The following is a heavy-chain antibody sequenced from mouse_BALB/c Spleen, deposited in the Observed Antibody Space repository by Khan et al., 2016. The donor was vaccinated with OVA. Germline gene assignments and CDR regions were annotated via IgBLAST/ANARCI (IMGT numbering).Heavy chain of an antibody. CDR1: GFSLSNYG. Sequence: QMQLEESGPGLVAPSQTLSITCTVSGFSLSNYGVHWVRQPPGKGLEWLGVIWAGGSTNHNSALMSRLSISKDDSQSQVFLKRNSLQTDDTAMYYCARAFYNGAWFAYWGQGTLVTVSA. CDR3: ARAFYNGAWFAY. CDR2: IWAGGST. D-gene: IGHD1-3*01. J-gene: IGHJ3*01. V-gene: IGHV2-9*02.